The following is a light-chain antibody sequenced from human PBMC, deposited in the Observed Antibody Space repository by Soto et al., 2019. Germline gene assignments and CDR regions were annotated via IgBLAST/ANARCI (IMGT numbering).Light chain of an antibody. J-gene: IGKJ2*01. V-gene: IGKV3-15*01. CDR1: QSVSNN. CDR3: QQYDNWPPDT. Sequence: EIVMTQSPATLSVSPGERATLSCRASQSVSNNLAWYQQKPGRAPRLLIYDASTRATGIPARFSGSGSGTEFTLTISSLQSEDFAFYYCQQYDNWPPDTFGQGTKLEIK. CDR2: DAS.